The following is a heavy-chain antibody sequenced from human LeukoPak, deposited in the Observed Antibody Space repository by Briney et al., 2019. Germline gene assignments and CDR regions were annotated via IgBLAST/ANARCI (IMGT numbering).Heavy chain of an antibody. V-gene: IGHV3-48*03. CDR2: INSSGSTI. D-gene: IGHD1-26*01. J-gene: IGHJ4*02. CDR3: EGERGPPSRVGY. CDR1: GVTFSSYE. Sequence: GGSLRLSCAAAGVTFSSYEMKWVRQAPGKGVECVSYINSSGSTIYYADSVRGRFTISRDNAKNSLYLQMNSLGAEDTAVYYCEGERGPPSRVGYWGQGTLVTVSS.